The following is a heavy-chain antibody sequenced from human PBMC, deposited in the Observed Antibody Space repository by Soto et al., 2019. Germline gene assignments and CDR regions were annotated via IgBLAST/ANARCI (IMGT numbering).Heavy chain of an antibody. J-gene: IGHJ4*02. V-gene: IGHV3-43*01. CDR3: AKDKGSAYFDS. Sequence: GGSLRLSCAASGFTFDDYTMHWVRQAPGKGLEWVSLISWDGDKTYYADSVKGRFTISRDNSKNSLSIQMNSMRTEDTALYYCAKDKGSAYFDSWGQGTPVTVSS. CDR2: ISWDGDKT. CDR1: GFTFDDYT.